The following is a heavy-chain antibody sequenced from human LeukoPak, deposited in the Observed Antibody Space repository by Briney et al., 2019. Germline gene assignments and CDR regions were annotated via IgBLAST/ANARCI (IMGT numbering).Heavy chain of an antibody. J-gene: IGHJ4*02. CDR1: GFTVSSNY. D-gene: IGHD3-22*01. CDR3: AKDLPHTYYYDSSGYSGYGYFDY. Sequence: GGSLRLSCAASGFTVSSNYMSWVRQAPGKGLEWVSAISGSGGSTYYADSVKGRFTISRDNSKNTLYLQMNSLRAEDTAVYYCAKDLPHTYYYDSSGYSGYGYFDYWGQGTLVTVSS. V-gene: IGHV3-23*01. CDR2: ISGSGGST.